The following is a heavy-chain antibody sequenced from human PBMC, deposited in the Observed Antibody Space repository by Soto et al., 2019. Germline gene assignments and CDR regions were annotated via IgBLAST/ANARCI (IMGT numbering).Heavy chain of an antibody. CDR1: GYTFTSYG. D-gene: IGHD3-10*01. J-gene: IGHJ6*03. CDR2: ISAYNGNT. Sequence: ASVKVSCKASGYTFTSYGISWVRQAPGQGLEWMGWISAYNGNTNYAQKLQGRVTMTTDTSTSTAYMELRSLRSDDTAVYYCARDLWAASNYYYMDVWGKGTTVTVSS. V-gene: IGHV1-18*01. CDR3: ARDLWAASNYYYMDV.